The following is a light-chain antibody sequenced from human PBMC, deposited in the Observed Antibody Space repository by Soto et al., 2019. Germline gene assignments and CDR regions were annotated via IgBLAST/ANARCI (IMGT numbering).Light chain of an antibody. CDR1: QSVDNF. CDR3: QQSYSTWT. Sequence: DIQMTQSPSSLSASVGDRVTITCRASQSVDNFLNWYQQKPGKAPKLLIYGASSLQSGVPSRFSGSGSGTDFTLTISRLQPADFGTYYCQQSYSTWTFGQGTKVEIK. J-gene: IGKJ1*01. V-gene: IGKV1-39*01. CDR2: GAS.